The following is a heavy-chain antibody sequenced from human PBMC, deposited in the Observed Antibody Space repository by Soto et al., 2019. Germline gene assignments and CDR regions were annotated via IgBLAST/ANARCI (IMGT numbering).Heavy chain of an antibody. V-gene: IGHV4-39*01. CDR1: CGSISSSSYY. J-gene: IGHJ5*02. CDR3: ASHLPHNWFDP. Sequence: QLQLQESGPGLVKPSETLSLTCTVSCGSISSSSYYWGWIRQPPGKGLEWIGGIYYSGSTYYNPTIKCRVTISVDMYKNQFNLKLSTVTAADTAVYFGASHLPHNWFDPWGQGTLVTVSS. CDR2: IYYSGST.